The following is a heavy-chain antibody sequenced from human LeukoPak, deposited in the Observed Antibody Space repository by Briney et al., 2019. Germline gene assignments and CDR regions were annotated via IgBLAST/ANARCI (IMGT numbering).Heavy chain of an antibody. CDR1: GYSISSDYY. J-gene: IGHJ4*02. Sequence: SETLSLTCAVSGYSISSDYYWGWIRQPPGKGLEGIGSIYHSGSTYYNPSLKSRVTISVDTSSNQFSLKLSSVTAADTAVYYCARDVSKVGAGYYLDYWGQGTLVTVSS. CDR2: IYHSGST. D-gene: IGHD1-26*01. CDR3: ARDVSKVGAGYYLDY. V-gene: IGHV4-38-2*02.